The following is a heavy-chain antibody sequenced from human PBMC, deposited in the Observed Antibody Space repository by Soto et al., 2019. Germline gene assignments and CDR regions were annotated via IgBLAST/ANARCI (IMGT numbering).Heavy chain of an antibody. J-gene: IGHJ5*02. Sequence: SVTKPVCYTVVRGSISGYDWSWIRKKAGKGLEWIGRIYTSGSTNYNPSLKSRVTMSVDTSKNQFSLKLSSVTAADTAVYYCARDPRASYGHCFDTWGQALLVSVSS. CDR2: IYTSGST. V-gene: IGHV4-4*07. CDR1: RGSISGYD. CDR3: ARDPRASYGHCFDT. D-gene: IGHD1-26*01.